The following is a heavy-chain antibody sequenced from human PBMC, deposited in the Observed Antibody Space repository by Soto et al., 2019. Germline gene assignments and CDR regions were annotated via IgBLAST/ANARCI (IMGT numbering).Heavy chain of an antibody. V-gene: IGHV3-23*01. CDR3: AKAPLCDSSGSHYFDY. Sequence: GGSLSLSCAASGFTFSSYAMSWVRQAPGKGLEWVSAISGSGGSTYYADSVKGRFTISRDNSKNTLYLQMNSLRAEDTAVYYCAKAPLCDSSGSHYFDYWGQGTLVTVYS. CDR2: ISGSGGST. CDR1: GFTFSSYA. D-gene: IGHD3-22*01. J-gene: IGHJ4*02.